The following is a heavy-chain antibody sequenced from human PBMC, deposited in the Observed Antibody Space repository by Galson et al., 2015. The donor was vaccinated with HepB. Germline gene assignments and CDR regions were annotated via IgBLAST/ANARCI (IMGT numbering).Heavy chain of an antibody. CDR1: GGTSSSYT. CDR3: ASGTYYYDSSGYYYLDY. CDR2: IIPILGIA. J-gene: IGHJ4*02. Sequence: SVKVSCKASGGTSSSYTISWVRQAPGQGLEWMGRIIPILGIANYAQKFQGRVTITADKSTSTAYMELSSLRSEDTAVYYCASGTYYYDSSGYYYLDYWGQGTLVTVSS. D-gene: IGHD3-22*01. V-gene: IGHV1-69*02.